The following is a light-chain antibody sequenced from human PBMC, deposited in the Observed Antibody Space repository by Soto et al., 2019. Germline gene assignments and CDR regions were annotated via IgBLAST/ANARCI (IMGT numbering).Light chain of an antibody. Sequence: EIVLTQSPGTLSLSPGERATLSCRASQSVSSSYLAWYQQKPGQAPRLLIYDASSSDTGIPDRFSGSGSGTDFTLTISRLEPEEFAVYYCQLYCRSLYTFGQGPKLEIK. CDR1: QSVSSSY. V-gene: IGKV3-20*01. J-gene: IGKJ2*01. CDR3: QLYCRSLYT. CDR2: DAS.